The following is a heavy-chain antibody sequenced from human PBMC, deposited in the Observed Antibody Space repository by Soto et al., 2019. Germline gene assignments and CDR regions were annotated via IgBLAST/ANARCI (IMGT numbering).Heavy chain of an antibody. J-gene: IGHJ6*02. CDR3: ARGLNYYDSSGYYTYYYYGMDV. CDR2: INHSGST. V-gene: IGHV4-34*01. Sequence: QVQLQQWGAGLLKPSETLSLTCAVYGGSFSGYYWSWIRQPPGKGLEWIGEINHSGSTNYNPSLKSRVTISVDTSKNQFSLTLSSVTAADTAVYYCARGLNYYDSSGYYTYYYYGMDVWGQGTTVTVSS. CDR1: GGSFSGYY. D-gene: IGHD3-22*01.